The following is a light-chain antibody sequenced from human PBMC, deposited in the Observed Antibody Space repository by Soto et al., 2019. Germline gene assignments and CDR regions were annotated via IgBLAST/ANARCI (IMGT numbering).Light chain of an antibody. J-gene: IGKJ1*01. CDR1: QSLLHSNGYNY. Sequence: EIVMTQSPLSLPVTPGEPASISCRSSQSLLHSNGYNYLDWYLQKPGQSPQLLIYLASRRASGVPDRFSGSGSGTDFTLKISRVEAEDVGVYYCMQALQALQTPPWTFGQGTKVEIK. CDR3: MQALQALQTPPWT. V-gene: IGKV2-28*01. CDR2: LAS.